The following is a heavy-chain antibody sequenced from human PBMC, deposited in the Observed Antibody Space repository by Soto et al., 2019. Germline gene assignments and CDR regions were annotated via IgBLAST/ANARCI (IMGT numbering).Heavy chain of an antibody. V-gene: IGHV1-18*01. CDR1: GYTFTSYG. CDR2: INTYNGNT. CDR3: ARGLYYDILTGPKYADY. D-gene: IGHD3-9*01. Sequence: QVQLVQSGAEVKKPGASVKVSCKSSGYTFTSYGISWVRQAPGQGLEWMGWINTYNGNTNDAQKLQGRVTMTTDTSTSTAYMELRSLRSDDTAVYYCARGLYYDILTGPKYADYWGQRILVTVSS. J-gene: IGHJ4*02.